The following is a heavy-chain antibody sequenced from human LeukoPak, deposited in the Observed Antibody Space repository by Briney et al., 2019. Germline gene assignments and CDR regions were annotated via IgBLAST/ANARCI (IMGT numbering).Heavy chain of an antibody. D-gene: IGHD2-2*01. CDR1: GFTFSSYS. CDR3: ARDSRTSHCYGY. Sequence: PGGSLRLSCAASGFTFSSYSMSWIRQAPGKGLEWVSYISSSGSTIYYADSVKGRFTISRDNAKNSLYLQMNSLRAEDTAVYYCARDSRTSHCYGYWGQGTLVTVSS. J-gene: IGHJ4*02. V-gene: IGHV3-48*04. CDR2: ISSSGSTI.